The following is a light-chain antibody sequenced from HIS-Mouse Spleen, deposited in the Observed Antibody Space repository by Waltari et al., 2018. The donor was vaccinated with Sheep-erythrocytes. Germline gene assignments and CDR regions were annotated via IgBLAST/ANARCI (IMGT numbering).Light chain of an antibody. CDR3: CSYAGSSTPWV. Sequence: QSALTQPASVSGSPGQSITISCTGTSSDVGSSTLVPWYQQHPGKAPKLMIYEGSKRPSGVSNRFSGSKSGNTASLTISGLQAEDEADYYCCSYAGSSTPWVFGGGTKLTVL. CDR2: EGS. V-gene: IGLV2-23*01. J-gene: IGLJ3*02. CDR1: SSDVGSSTL.